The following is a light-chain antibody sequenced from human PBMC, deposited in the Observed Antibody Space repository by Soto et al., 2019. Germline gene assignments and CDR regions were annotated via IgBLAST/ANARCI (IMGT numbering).Light chain of an antibody. J-gene: IGKJ1*01. CDR2: LGS. CDR1: ERLLHSNGYNY. Sequence: DIVMTQSPLSLPVTPGEPAASACMASERLLHSNGYNYLDWYLQKPGQSPQLLIYLGSNRASGVPDRFSGSGSGTDFTPKISRVEAEDVGVYYCMQALQTPWTFGQGTKVDI. CDR3: MQALQTPWT. V-gene: IGKV2-28*01.